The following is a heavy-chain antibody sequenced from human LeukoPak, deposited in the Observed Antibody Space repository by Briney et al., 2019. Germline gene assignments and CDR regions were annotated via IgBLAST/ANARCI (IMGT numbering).Heavy chain of an antibody. CDR3: ARLGSYHDF. CDR1: GASLSNYY. V-gene: IGHV4-4*09. Sequence: SETLSLTCTVSGASLSNYYWSWIRQTPERGLEWMGHIHTSGASRYYTSLESRLPLSIAQSRNHLSLKLTSVTAADTAVYFCARLGSYHDFWGQGALVTVSS. CDR2: IHTSGAS. J-gene: IGHJ4*01. D-gene: IGHD1-26*01.